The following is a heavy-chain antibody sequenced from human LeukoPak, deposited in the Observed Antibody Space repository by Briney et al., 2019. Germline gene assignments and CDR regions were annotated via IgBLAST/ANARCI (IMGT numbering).Heavy chain of an antibody. Sequence: GGSLRLSCAASGFTFSSYAMSWVRQAPGKGLEWVSAISGSGGSTYYADSVKGRFTISRDNSKNTLYLQMNSLRAEDTAVYYCAKGRYCSSTSCYNVLGVFDYWGQGTLVTVSS. CDR2: ISGSGGST. V-gene: IGHV3-23*01. CDR3: AKGRYCSSTSCYNVLGVFDY. CDR1: GFTFSSYA. D-gene: IGHD2-2*02. J-gene: IGHJ4*02.